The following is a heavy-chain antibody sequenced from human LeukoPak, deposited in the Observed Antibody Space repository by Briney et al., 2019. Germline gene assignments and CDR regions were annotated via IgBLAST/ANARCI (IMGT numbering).Heavy chain of an antibody. Sequence: PGGSLRLSCAASGFTFSNYAMGWVRQTPGKGLEWVSTISGSGGSTYYADSVKGRFTISRDNSKNTMYLQMNSLRAEDTAVYFCAKATDYYGSGSHTFDYWDQGTLVTVSS. CDR3: AKATDYYGSGSHTFDY. CDR1: GFTFSNYA. CDR2: ISGSGGST. D-gene: IGHD3-10*01. J-gene: IGHJ4*02. V-gene: IGHV3-23*01.